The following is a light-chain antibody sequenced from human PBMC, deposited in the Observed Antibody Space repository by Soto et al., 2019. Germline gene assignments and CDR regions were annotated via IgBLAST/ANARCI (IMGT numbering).Light chain of an antibody. Sequence: QLVLTQSPSASASLGASVKLTCTLSSGHSSYGIAWHQQQPEKGPRYLMKLNSDGSHSKGDGIPDRFSGSSSGAERYLTISSLQSEDEADYYCQTWGTGITVFGGGTKLTVL. CDR1: SGHSSYG. V-gene: IGLV4-69*01. CDR2: LNSDGSH. CDR3: QTWGTGITV. J-gene: IGLJ7*01.